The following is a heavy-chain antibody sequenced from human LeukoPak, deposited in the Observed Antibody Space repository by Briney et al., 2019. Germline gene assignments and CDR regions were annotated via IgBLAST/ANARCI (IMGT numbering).Heavy chain of an antibody. CDR1: GYTFTTYG. CDR2: ISAYDGLR. Sequence: ASVKVSCKAAGYTFTTYGISWGRQAPGLGLEWMAWISAYDGLRNDAQKFQGRVTTTIGTSTNTAYMELRSLRSDDTAVYYCVRDFSYIPDYWGQGTLVIVSS. CDR3: VRDFSYIPDY. J-gene: IGHJ4*02. D-gene: IGHD1-14*01. V-gene: IGHV1-18*01.